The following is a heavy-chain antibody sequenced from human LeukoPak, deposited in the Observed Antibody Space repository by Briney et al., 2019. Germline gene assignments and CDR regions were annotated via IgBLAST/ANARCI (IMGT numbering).Heavy chain of an antibody. CDR2: INPSGGST. D-gene: IGHD3-9*01. Sequence: ASVKVSCKASGYTFTSYYMHWVRQAPGQGLEWMGVINPSGGSTSYAQKFQGRVTMTRDTSTSTVYMELSSLISEDTAVYYCARAVLTGYYTPDFDYWGQGTLVTVSS. CDR1: GYTFTSYY. J-gene: IGHJ4*02. CDR3: ARAVLTGYYTPDFDY. V-gene: IGHV1-46*01.